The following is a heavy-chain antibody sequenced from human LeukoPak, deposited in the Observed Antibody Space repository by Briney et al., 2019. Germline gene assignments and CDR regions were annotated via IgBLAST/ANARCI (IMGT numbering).Heavy chain of an antibody. V-gene: IGHV1-3*01. D-gene: IGHD6-13*01. Sequence: ASVKVSCQGSGYNFTSYAIDWVRPAPGQRLEWMGWINPGNGNTKYSQKFQGRVTITRDTSASTAYMELSSLRSEDTAVYYCAIGSSWYSAFDIWGQGTMVTVSS. CDR1: GYNFTSYA. CDR2: INPGNGNT. CDR3: AIGSSWYSAFDI. J-gene: IGHJ3*02.